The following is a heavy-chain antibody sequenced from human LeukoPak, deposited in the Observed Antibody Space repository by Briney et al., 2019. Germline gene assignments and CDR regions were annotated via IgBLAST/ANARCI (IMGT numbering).Heavy chain of an antibody. CDR1: GFPFSSYW. CDR3: ARGLRSVDTAMVTGDY. D-gene: IGHD5-18*01. J-gene: IGHJ4*02. CDR2: IKQDGSEK. Sequence: GGSLRLSCAASGFPFSSYWMSWVRQAPGKGLEWVANIKQDGSEKYYVDSVKGRFTISRDNAKNSLYLQMNSLRAEDTAVYYCARGLRSVDTAMVTGDYWGQGTLVTVSS. V-gene: IGHV3-7*01.